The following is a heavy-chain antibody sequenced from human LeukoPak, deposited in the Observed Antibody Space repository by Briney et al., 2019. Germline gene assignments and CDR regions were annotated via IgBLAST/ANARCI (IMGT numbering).Heavy chain of an antibody. D-gene: IGHD3-3*01. CDR2: ISAYNGNT. J-gene: IGHJ6*02. Sequence: ASVSVSCKASGYTFTSYGISWVRQAPGQGLEWMGWISAYNGNTNYAQKLQGRVTMPTDTSTRTAYMQLRSLGSDDPAVYYCARDWLDFWCGYSPAYSYSGMDVWGQGTTVTVSS. CDR3: ARDWLDFWCGYSPAYSYSGMDV. V-gene: IGHV1-18*01. CDR1: GYTFTSYG.